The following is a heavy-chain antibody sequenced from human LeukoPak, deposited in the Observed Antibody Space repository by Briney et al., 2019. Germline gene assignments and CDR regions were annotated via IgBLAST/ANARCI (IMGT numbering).Heavy chain of an antibody. CDR1: GGSFSGYY. CDR2: INHSGST. Sequence: SETLSLTCAVYGGSFSGYYWSWIRQPPGKGLEWIGEINHSGSTNYNPSLKSRVTISVDTSKNQFSLKLSSVTAADTAVYYCARDSDRYYFDYWGQGTLVTVSS. CDR3: ARDSDRYYFDY. J-gene: IGHJ4*02. V-gene: IGHV4-34*01. D-gene: IGHD3-22*01.